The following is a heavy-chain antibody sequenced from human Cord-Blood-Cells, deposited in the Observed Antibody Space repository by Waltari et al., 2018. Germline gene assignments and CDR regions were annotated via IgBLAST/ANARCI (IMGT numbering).Heavy chain of an antibody. Sequence: QVQLVQSGAEVKKPGSSVKVSCKASGGTFSSYTISWVRQAPGQGLEWMGRIIPILGIANYAQKFQDRVTITADKSTSTAYMELSSLGSEDTAVYYCARVNGDYNWFDPWGQGTLVTVSS. CDR3: ARVNGDYNWFDP. CDR2: IIPILGIA. J-gene: IGHJ5*02. D-gene: IGHD4-17*01. CDR1: GGTFSSYT. V-gene: IGHV1-69*02.